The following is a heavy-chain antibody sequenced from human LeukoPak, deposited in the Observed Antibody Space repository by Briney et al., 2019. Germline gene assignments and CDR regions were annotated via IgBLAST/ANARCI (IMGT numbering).Heavy chain of an antibody. CDR1: GHTLTELS. V-gene: IGHV1-18*01. CDR2: ISGSIGNT. Sequence: ASVKVSCKVSGHTLTELSIYWVRQAPGQGLECMGWISGSIGNTNYAQKLQGRVTMTTDTSTSTAYMELSSLRSEDTAVYYCARVPIPYYYDSSGYHNWFDPWGQGTLVTVSS. D-gene: IGHD3-22*01. J-gene: IGHJ5*02. CDR3: ARVPIPYYYDSSGYHNWFDP.